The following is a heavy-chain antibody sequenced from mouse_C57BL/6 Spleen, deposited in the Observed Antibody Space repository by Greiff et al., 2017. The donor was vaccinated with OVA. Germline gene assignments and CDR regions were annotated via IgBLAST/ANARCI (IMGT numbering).Heavy chain of an antibody. CDR1: GYTFTDYY. CDR3: ARHGPHKYYGSSWYYFDY. D-gene: IGHD1-1*01. V-gene: IGHV1-26*01. CDR2: INPNNGGT. Sequence: EVQLQQSGPELVKPGASVKISCKASGYTFTDYYMNWVKQSHGKSLEWIGDINPNNGGTSYNQKFKGKATLTVDKSSSTVYMGRSRLTSEDSAVYLCARHGPHKYYGSSWYYFDYWGQGTTLTVSS. J-gene: IGHJ2*01.